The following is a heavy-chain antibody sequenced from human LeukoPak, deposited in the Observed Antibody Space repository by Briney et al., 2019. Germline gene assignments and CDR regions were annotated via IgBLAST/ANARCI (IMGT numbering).Heavy chain of an antibody. D-gene: IGHD6-19*01. J-gene: IGHJ3*02. CDR1: GYTFTSYA. CDR2: INAGNGNT. CDR3: ASLAVAGDDAFDI. Sequence: ASVKVSCKASGYTFTSYAMHWVRQAPGQRLEWMGWINAGNGNTKYSQRFQGRVTITRDTSASTAYMELSSLRSEDTAVYYCASLAVAGDDAFDIWGQGTMVTVSS. V-gene: IGHV1-3*01.